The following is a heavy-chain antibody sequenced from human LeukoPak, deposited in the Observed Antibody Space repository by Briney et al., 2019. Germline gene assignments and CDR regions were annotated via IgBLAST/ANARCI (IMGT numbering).Heavy chain of an antibody. CDR3: AISIAVAWYVNWFDP. CDR2: IIPIFGTA. V-gene: IGHV1-69*05. D-gene: IGHD6-19*01. Sequence: GASVKVSCKACGGTFSSYAISWVRQAPGQGLEWMGRIIPIFGTANYAQKFQGRVTITTDESTSTAYMELSSLRSEDTAVYYCAISIAVAWYVNWFDPWGQGTLVTVSS. J-gene: IGHJ5*02. CDR1: GGTFSSYA.